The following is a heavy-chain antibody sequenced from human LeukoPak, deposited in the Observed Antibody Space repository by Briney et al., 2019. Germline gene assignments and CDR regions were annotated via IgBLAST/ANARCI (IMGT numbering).Heavy chain of an antibody. CDR1: GGSFSGYY. CDR2: INHSGST. V-gene: IGHV4-34*01. Sequence: SETLSLTCAVYGGSFSGYYWSWIRQPPGKGLEWIGEINHSGSTNYNPSLKSRVTISVDTSKNQFSLKLSSVTAADTAVYYCARVGMYYYDSSGYCDYWGQGTLVTVSS. J-gene: IGHJ4*02. CDR3: ARVGMYYYDSSGYCDY. D-gene: IGHD3-22*01.